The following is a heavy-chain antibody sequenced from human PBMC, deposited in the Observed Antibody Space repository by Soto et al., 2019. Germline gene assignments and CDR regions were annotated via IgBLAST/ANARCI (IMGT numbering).Heavy chain of an antibody. CDR2: ISYDGSNK. CDR3: AKDREYCSSTSCRRNYYYYYYGIDV. V-gene: IGHV3-30*18. J-gene: IGHJ6*02. Sequence: QVQLVESGGGVVQPGRSLRLSCAASGFTFSSYGMHWVRQAPGKGLEWVTFISYDGSNKYFADSVKGRFSISRDNSKNTLYLQMNSLRGDDTAVYYCAKDREYCSSTSCRRNYYYYYYGIDVWGPGTTVTVSS. CDR1: GFTFSSYG. D-gene: IGHD2-2*01.